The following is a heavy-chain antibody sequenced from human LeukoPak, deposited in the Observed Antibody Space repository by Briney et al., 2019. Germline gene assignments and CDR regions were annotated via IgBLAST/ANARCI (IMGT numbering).Heavy chain of an antibody. J-gene: IGHJ3*02. CDR2: IYYSGST. Sequence: PSQTLSLTCTVSGGSINSGGYYWSWIRQPPGKGLEWIGYIYYSGSTNYNPSLKSRVTISVDTSKNQFSLKLSSVTAADTAVYYCARDYRQQLTHYAFDIWGQGTMVTVSS. V-gene: IGHV4-61*08. D-gene: IGHD6-13*01. CDR1: GGSINSGGYY. CDR3: ARDYRQQLTHYAFDI.